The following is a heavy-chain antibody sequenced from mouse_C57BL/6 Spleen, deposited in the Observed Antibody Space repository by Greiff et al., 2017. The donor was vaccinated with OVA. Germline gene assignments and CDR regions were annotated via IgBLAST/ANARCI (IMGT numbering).Heavy chain of an antibody. CDR3: ARTDYYGSSPHFDY. V-gene: IGHV1-59*01. CDR1: GYTFTSYW. Sequence: VQLQQPGAELVRPGTSVKLSCKASGYTFTSYWMHWVKQRPGQGLEWIGVIDPSDSYTNYNQKFKGKATLTVDTSSSTAYMQLSSLTSEDSAVYYCARTDYYGSSPHFDYWGQGTTLTVSS. D-gene: IGHD1-1*01. J-gene: IGHJ2*01. CDR2: IDPSDSYT.